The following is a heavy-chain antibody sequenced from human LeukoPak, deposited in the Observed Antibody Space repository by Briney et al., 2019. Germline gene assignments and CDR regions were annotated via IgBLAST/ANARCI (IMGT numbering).Heavy chain of an antibody. V-gene: IGHV4-39*02. D-gene: IGHD6-13*01. CDR2: IYYSGST. CDR3: ARESAAGSFDY. CDR1: GGSISSSSYY. J-gene: IGHJ4*02. Sequence: SETLSLTCTVSGGSISSSSYYWGWIRQPPGKGLEWIGSIYYSGSTYYNPSLKSRVTISVDTSKNQFSLKLSSVTAADTAVYYCARESAAGSFDYWGQGTLVTVSS.